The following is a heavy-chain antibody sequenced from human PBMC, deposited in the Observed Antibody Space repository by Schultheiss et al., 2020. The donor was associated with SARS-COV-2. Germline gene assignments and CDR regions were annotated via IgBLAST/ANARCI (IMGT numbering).Heavy chain of an antibody. CDR2: INPNSGGT. Sequence: ASVKVSCKASGYTFTGYYMHWVRQAPGQGLEWMGWINPNSGGTNYAQKFQGWVTMTRDTSISTAYMGLSSLRSEDTAVYYCARDPTVTTVYYYYGMDVWGQGTTVTVSS. J-gene: IGHJ6*02. CDR1: GYTFTGYY. D-gene: IGHD4-17*01. CDR3: ARDPTVTTVYYYYGMDV. V-gene: IGHV1-2*04.